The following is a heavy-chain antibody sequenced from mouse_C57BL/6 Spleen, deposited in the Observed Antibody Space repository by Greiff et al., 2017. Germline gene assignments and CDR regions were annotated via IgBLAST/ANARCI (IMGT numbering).Heavy chain of an antibody. V-gene: IGHV1-18*01. CDR2: IHPNNGGT. Sequence: EVQLQQSGPELVKPGASVKISCKASGYTFTDYYMDWVKQSPGQSLEWIGDIHPNNGGTNYNQKFKGKATLTVDKSSSTAYMELSSLTSEDTAVYYCARSRAITRVVQGCFAVWGTGTLVTVSS. CDR1: GYTFTDYY. D-gene: IGHD1-1*01. J-gene: IGHJ1*03. CDR3: ARSRAITRVVQGCFAV.